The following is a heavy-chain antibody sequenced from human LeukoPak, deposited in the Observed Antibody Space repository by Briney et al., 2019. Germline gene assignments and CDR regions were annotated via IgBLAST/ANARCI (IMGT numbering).Heavy chain of an antibody. CDR2: IWYDGSKK. CDR1: GFTFSTYG. Sequence: GGSLRLSCAASGFTFSTYGMHWVRQAPGKGLEWVAVIWYDGSKKHYVDSVKGRFTISRDDSKNTVYPQMNSLRAEDTAVYYCARDYGYTPDYWGQGTLVTVSS. D-gene: IGHD6-13*01. V-gene: IGHV3-33*01. J-gene: IGHJ4*02. CDR3: ARDYGYTPDY.